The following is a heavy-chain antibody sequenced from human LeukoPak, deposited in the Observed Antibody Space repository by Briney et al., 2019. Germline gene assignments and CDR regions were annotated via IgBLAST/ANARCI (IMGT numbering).Heavy chain of an antibody. Sequence: SETLSLTCTVSGGSISYYYWSWTRQPAGKGLEWIGRIFGSGPTNYNPSLKSRVTISADTSKNQFSLKLSSVTAADTAVYYCARFGSGSFSGNDYWGQGTLVTVSS. J-gene: IGHJ4*02. CDR1: GGSISYYY. D-gene: IGHD3-10*01. CDR3: ARFGSGSFSGNDY. V-gene: IGHV4-4*07. CDR2: IFGSGPT.